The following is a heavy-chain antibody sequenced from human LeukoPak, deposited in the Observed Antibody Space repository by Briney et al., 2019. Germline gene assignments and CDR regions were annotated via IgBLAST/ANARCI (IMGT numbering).Heavy chain of an antibody. D-gene: IGHD4-17*01. Sequence: ASVKVSCKASGYTFTGYYMHWVRQAPGQRLEWMGWINAGNGNTKYSQEFQGRVTITRDTSASTAYMELSSLKSEDMAVYYCARGPNSPATAYWYFDLWGRGTLVTVSS. J-gene: IGHJ2*01. CDR2: INAGNGNT. CDR1: GYTFTGYY. CDR3: ARGPNSPATAYWYFDL. V-gene: IGHV1-3*03.